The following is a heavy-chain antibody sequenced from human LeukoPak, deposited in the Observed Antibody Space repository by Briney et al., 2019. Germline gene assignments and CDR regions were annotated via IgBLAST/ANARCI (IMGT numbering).Heavy chain of an antibody. CDR1: GYTFTGYY. J-gene: IGHJ3*02. D-gene: IGHD2-2*01. CDR3: ASKGSGYCISTSCQGAFDI. V-gene: IGHV1-2*02. Sequence: ASVKVSCKASGYTFTGYYKHWVRQAPGQGLEWMGWINPNSGGTNYAQKFQGRVTMTRDTSISTAYMELSSLRSDDTAVYYCASKGSGYCISTSCQGAFDIWGQGTMVTVSS. CDR2: INPNSGGT.